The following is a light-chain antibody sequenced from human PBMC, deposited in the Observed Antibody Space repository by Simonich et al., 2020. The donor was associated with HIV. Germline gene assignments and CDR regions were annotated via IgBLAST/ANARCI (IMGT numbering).Light chain of an antibody. V-gene: IGLV6-57*01. CDR2: EDN. CDR1: SGSIASNY. J-gene: IGLJ3*02. Sequence: NFMLTQHHSVSESPGKTVTISCTRSSGSIASNYVQCYQQRPGSSPTIVIYEDNQRPSGVPVRFAGSIASSSNSASLPISGLETEDEADYHCQSYDASNHWVFGGGTKLTVL. CDR3: QSYDASNHWV.